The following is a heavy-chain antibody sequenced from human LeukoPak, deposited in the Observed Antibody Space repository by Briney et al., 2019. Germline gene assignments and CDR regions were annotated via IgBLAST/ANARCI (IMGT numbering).Heavy chain of an antibody. D-gene: IGHD3-22*01. Sequence: PSETLSLTCTVSGGSISSSSYYWGWIRQPPGKGLEWIGSIYYSGSTYYNPSLKSRVTISVDTSKNQFSLKLSSVTAADTAVYYSALGLLLDYWGQGTLVTVSS. CDR3: ALGLLLDY. CDR2: IYYSGST. J-gene: IGHJ4*02. V-gene: IGHV4-39*01. CDR1: GGSISSSSYY.